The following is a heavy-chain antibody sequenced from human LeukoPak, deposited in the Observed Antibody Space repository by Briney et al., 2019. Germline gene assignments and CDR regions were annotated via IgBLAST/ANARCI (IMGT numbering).Heavy chain of an antibody. J-gene: IGHJ4*02. CDR1: GASITNYY. V-gene: IGHV4-59*12. D-gene: IGHD2-15*01. CDR3: ARPPGVLPYCSGGSCDAGG. CDR2: IYHSGST. Sequence: SSETLSLTCTVSGASITNYYWSWVRQPPGKGLEWVGEIYHSGSTNYNPSLKSRVTISVDKSTTQFSLKLSSVTAAATAVYYCARPPGVLPYCSGGSCDAGGWGQGTLVTVSS.